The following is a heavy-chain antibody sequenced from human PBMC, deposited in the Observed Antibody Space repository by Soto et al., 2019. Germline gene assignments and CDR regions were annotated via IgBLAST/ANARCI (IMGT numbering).Heavy chain of an antibody. Sequence: SETQCLTCTVSGASIRSGCYYWGWIRQHPGKGLEWIGYIYYSGSTYYNPSLKSRVAISVDTSKNQFSLKLSSVTAADTAVYYCARERPDGNWFDPWGQGTLVTVSS. CDR2: IYYSGST. D-gene: IGHD6-6*01. CDR1: GASIRSGCYY. J-gene: IGHJ5*02. CDR3: ARERPDGNWFDP. V-gene: IGHV4-31*03.